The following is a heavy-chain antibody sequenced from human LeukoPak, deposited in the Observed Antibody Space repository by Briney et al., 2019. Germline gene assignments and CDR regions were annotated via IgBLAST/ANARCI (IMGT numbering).Heavy chain of an antibody. D-gene: IGHD1-14*01. CDR2: ISGSDGRL. Sequence: PGGSLRLSCAASGFTFSSYAMSWVRQAPGKGLEWVSAISGSDGRLFYADSVKGRFTISRDNSKNTVFLQMNSLRAEDTALYYCAKESPYRAPTRTYYFGYWGQGTLVTVSS. J-gene: IGHJ4*02. V-gene: IGHV3-23*01. CDR3: AKESPYRAPTRTYYFGY. CDR1: GFTFSSYA.